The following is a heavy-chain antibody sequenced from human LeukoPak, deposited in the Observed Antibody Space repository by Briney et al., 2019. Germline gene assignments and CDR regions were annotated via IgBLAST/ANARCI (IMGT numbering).Heavy chain of an antibody. CDR2: IYPGDSDT. V-gene: IGHV5-51*01. D-gene: IGHD3-3*01. J-gene: IGHJ4*02. CDR3: ARQNDFRLDY. CDR1: GYTFSSYW. Sequence: GESLRISCKGSGYTFSSYWIGWVRQMPGKGLEWAGIIYPGDSDTRYSPSLQGQVTISVDTSIGTAYLQWSSLKASDTAIYYCARQNDFRLDYWGQGTLVTVSS.